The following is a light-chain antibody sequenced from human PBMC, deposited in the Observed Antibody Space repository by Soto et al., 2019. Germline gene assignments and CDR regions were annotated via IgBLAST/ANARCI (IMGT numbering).Light chain of an antibody. CDR2: RVS. J-gene: IGLJ2*01. CDR3: CSFAGTFTYVV. V-gene: IGLV2-11*01. CDR1: SSDVGRYNF. Sequence: QSVLIQPRSVSGSPGQSVTISCTGTSSDVGRYNFVSWYQHHPDKAPKPMIYRVSQRPSGVPDRFSGSKSGNTASLTISGLQPEDEADYYCCSFAGTFTYVVFGGGTKLTVL.